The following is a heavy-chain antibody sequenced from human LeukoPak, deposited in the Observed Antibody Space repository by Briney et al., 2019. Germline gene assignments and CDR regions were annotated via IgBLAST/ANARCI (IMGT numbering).Heavy chain of an antibody. D-gene: IGHD3-10*01. CDR3: ARGRVYYGSGTTATYFDY. V-gene: IGHV4-34*01. CDR2: INHSGST. Sequence: PSETLSLTCAVYGGSFSGYYWSWIRQPPGKGLAWIGEINHSGSTNYNPSLKSRVTISVDTSKNQFSMTLSSVTAADTAVYYCARGRVYYGSGTTATYFDYWGQGTLVTVSS. J-gene: IGHJ4*02. CDR1: GGSFSGYY.